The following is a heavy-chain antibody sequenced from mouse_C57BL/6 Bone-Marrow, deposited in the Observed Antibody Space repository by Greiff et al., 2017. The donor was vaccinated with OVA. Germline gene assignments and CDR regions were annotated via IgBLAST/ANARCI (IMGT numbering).Heavy chain of an antibody. J-gene: IGHJ4*01. D-gene: IGHD2-4*01. CDR2: IDPSDSET. CDR3: ARKGYYDYDWGAMDY. CDR1: GYTFTSYW. V-gene: IGHV1-52*01. Sequence: QVQLLQPGAGLVRPGSSVKLSCKASGYTFTSYWMHWVQQSPIQGLEWLGNIDPSDSETHSNHNFTDKATLTVDKSSSTAYMQRSSLTSEDAEVYYCARKGYYDYDWGAMDYWGQGTSVTVSA.